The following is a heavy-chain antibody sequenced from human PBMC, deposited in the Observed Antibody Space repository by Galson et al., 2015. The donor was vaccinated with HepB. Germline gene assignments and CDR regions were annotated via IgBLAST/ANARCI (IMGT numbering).Heavy chain of an antibody. V-gene: IGHV3-23*01. J-gene: IGHJ4*02. CDR1: GFTFSSYA. CDR3: AKAGVVRYYDILPGYYNIYYFDY. Sequence: PRLSCAAFGFTFSSYAMSWVRQAPGKGLEWVSTVSGSGGSTHYADSVKGRFTISRDNSKNTVYLQMNSLRAEDTAVYFCAKAGVVRYYDILPGYYNIYYFDYWGQGTLVTVSS. D-gene: IGHD3-9*01. CDR2: VSGSGGST.